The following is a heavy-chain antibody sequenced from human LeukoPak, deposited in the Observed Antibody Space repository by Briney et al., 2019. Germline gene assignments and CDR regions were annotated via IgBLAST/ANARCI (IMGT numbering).Heavy chain of an antibody. CDR1: GFTFSSYW. Sequence: GGSLRLSCAASGFTFSSYWMSWVRQAPGKGLEWVANIKQDGSEKYYVDSVKGRFTISRDSAKNSLYLQMNSLRAEDTAVYYCASLIRQYYYDSSGYSLGGYYFDYWGQGTLVTVSS. V-gene: IGHV3-7*01. CDR3: ASLIRQYYYDSSGYSLGGYYFDY. CDR2: IKQDGSEK. J-gene: IGHJ4*02. D-gene: IGHD3-22*01.